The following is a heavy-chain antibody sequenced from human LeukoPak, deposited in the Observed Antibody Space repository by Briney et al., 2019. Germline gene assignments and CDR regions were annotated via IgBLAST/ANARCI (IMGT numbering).Heavy chain of an antibody. CDR3: ARDSILDIVVVPAAIQY. Sequence: GASVKVSCKASGYTFTSYGISWVRQAPGQGLEWMGWISAYNGNTNYAQKLQGRVTMTTDTSTGTAYMELRSLRSDDTAVYYCARDSILDIVVVPAAIQYWGQGTLVTVSS. J-gene: IGHJ4*02. CDR1: GYTFTSYG. D-gene: IGHD2-2*01. CDR2: ISAYNGNT. V-gene: IGHV1-18*01.